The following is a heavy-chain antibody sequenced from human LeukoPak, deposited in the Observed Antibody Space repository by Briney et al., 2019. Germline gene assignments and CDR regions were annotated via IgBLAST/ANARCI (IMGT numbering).Heavy chain of an antibody. CDR1: GYSFTSYW. D-gene: IGHD2-15*01. J-gene: IGHJ4*02. V-gene: IGHV5-51*01. Sequence: GESLKISCKGSGYSFTSYWIGWVRQMPGKGLEWMGIIYPDDSDTRYSPSFQGQVTISADKSISTAYLQWSSLKASDTAMYYCARRVGHCSGGTCYFYFDYWGQGTLVTVSS. CDR2: IYPDDSDT. CDR3: ARRVGHCSGGTCYFYFDY.